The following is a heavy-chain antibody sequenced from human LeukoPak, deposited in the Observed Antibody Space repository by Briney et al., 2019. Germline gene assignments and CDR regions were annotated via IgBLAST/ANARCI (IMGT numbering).Heavy chain of an antibody. Sequence: PGGSLRLSCAASGFXFSTYWMSWVRQAPGKGLEWVADIRQAGREKYYVDSVKGRFTISRDNAKNSLNLQMNTLRAEDTAVYYCARAHTGCDLRYFEWLFWGQGTLVTVSS. J-gene: IGHJ4*02. D-gene: IGHD3-9*01. CDR3: ARAHTGCDLRYFEWLF. V-gene: IGHV3-7*04. CDR1: GFXFSTYW. CDR2: IRQAGREK.